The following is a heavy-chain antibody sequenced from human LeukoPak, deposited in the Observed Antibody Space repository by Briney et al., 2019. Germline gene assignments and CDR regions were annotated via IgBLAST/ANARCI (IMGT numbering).Heavy chain of an antibody. CDR3: VRHPLAARSFDY. D-gene: IGHD6-6*01. J-gene: IGHJ4*02. V-gene: IGHV4-38-2*01. CDR1: GYSISSGYY. Sequence: SETLSLTCAVSGYSISSGYYWVWVRQSPGKGLEWIGGIYHTGSTYYNPSLKSRVTISVDTSKNHFSLRLSSVTAADTAVYYCVRHPLAARSFDYWGQGTLVTVSS. CDR2: IYHTGST.